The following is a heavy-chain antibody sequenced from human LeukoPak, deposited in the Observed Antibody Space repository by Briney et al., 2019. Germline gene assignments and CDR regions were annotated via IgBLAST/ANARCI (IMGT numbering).Heavy chain of an antibody. CDR3: ARPFWGSYWYYFDY. CDR2: ISSSSSTI. D-gene: IGHD1-26*01. Sequence: GGSLRLSCAASGFTFSSYSMNWVRQAPGKGLEWVSYISSSSSTIYYADSVKGRFTISRDNAKNSLYLQMNSLRDEDTAVYYCARPFWGSYWYYFDYWGQGTLVTVSS. J-gene: IGHJ4*02. V-gene: IGHV3-48*02. CDR1: GFTFSSYS.